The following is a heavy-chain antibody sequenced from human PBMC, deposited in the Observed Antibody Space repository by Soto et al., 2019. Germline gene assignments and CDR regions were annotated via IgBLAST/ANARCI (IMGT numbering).Heavy chain of an antibody. D-gene: IGHD3-3*01. CDR1: GGSISSYY. CDR3: ARFSNYDFWSGYYRNWFDP. Sequence: SETLSLTCTVSGGSISSYYWSWIRQPPGKGLEWIGYIYYSGSTNYNPSLKSRVTISVDTSKNQFSLKLSSVTAADTAVYYCARFSNYDFWSGYYRNWFDPWGQGTLVTVSS. V-gene: IGHV4-59*01. CDR2: IYYSGST. J-gene: IGHJ5*02.